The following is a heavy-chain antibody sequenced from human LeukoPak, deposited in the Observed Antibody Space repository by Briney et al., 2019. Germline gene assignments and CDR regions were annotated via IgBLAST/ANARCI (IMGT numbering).Heavy chain of an antibody. V-gene: IGHV3-9*01. CDR1: GFTFSSYA. D-gene: IGHD3-10*01. J-gene: IGHJ4*02. Sequence: QPGGSLRLSCAASGFTFSSYAMHWVRQAPGKGLEWVSGISWNSGSIGYADSVKGRFTISRDNAKNSLYLQMNSLRAEDTALYYCAKSSASGWFGELLLDYWGQGTLVTVSS. CDR3: AKSSASGWFGELLLDY. CDR2: ISWNSGSI.